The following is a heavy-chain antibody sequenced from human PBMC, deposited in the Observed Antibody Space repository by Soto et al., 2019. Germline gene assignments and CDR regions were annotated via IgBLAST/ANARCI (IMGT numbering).Heavy chain of an antibody. CDR1: GFTFSSYA. Sequence: GGSLRLSCAASGFTFSSYAMSWVRQAPGKGLEWVSAISGSGGSTYYADSVKGRFTISRDNSKNTLYLQMNSLRAEDTAVYYCAKTNIVLMVYANSWWFDPWGQGTLVTVSS. D-gene: IGHD2-8*01. CDR2: ISGSGGST. CDR3: AKTNIVLMVYANSWWFDP. J-gene: IGHJ5*02. V-gene: IGHV3-23*01.